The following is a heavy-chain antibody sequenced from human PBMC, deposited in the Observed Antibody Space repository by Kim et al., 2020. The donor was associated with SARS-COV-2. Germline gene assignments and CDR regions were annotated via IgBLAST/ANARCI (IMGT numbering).Heavy chain of an antibody. CDR1: GFSFSTYA. V-gene: IGHV3-30-3*01. J-gene: IGHJ4*02. D-gene: IGHD1-1*01. Sequence: GGSLRLSCAASGFSFSTYAIHWVRQAPGKGLECVGVISNDGSSQHYADSVKGRFTISRDYSKNTVYLQMTSLRTEDTAVYYCARDGPSGPNDLDYWGQGTLLTVSS. CDR2: ISNDGSSQ. CDR3: ARDGPSGPNDLDY.